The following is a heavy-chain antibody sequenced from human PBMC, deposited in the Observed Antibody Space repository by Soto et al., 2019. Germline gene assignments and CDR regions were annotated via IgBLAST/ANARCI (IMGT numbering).Heavy chain of an antibody. CDR2: INAGNGNT. Sequence: ASVKVSCKASGYTFTSYAMHWVRQAPGQRLEWMGWINAGNGNTKYSQKFQGRVTITRDTSASTAYMELSSLRSEDTAVYYCATRQYDSSGYYHPDPFDIWGQGTMVT. J-gene: IGHJ3*02. CDR1: GYTFTSYA. V-gene: IGHV1-3*01. D-gene: IGHD3-22*01. CDR3: ATRQYDSSGYYHPDPFDI.